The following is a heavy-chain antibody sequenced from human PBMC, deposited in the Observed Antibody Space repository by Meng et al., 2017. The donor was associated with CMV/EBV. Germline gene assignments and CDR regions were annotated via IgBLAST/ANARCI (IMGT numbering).Heavy chain of an antibody. CDR1: GFTFSSYE. CDR2: ISSSGSTI. D-gene: IGHD2-8*01. V-gene: IGHV3-48*03. CDR3: ASLYGLYTAAHKRVHDY. Sequence: GESLKISCAASGFTFSSYEMNWVRQAPGKGLEWVSYISSSGSTIYYADSVKGRFTISRDNAKNSLYLQMNSLRAEDTAVYYCASLYGLYTAAHKRVHDYWGQGTLVTVS. J-gene: IGHJ4*02.